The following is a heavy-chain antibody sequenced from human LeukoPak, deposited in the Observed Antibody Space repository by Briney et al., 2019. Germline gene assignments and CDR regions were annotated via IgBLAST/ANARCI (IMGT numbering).Heavy chain of an antibody. Sequence: ASVKVSCKASGGTFSGYAINWVRQATGQGLEWMGWMNPNSGNTGYAQKFQGRVTMTRNTSISTAHMELSSLRSEDTAVYYCARGATAMATSYYYYMDVWGKGTTVTISS. CDR2: MNPNSGNT. CDR1: GGTFSGYA. J-gene: IGHJ6*03. D-gene: IGHD5-18*01. V-gene: IGHV1-8*02. CDR3: ARGATAMATSYYYYMDV.